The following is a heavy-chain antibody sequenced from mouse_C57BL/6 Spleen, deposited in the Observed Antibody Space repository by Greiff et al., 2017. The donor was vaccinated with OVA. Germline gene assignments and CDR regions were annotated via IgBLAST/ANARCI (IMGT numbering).Heavy chain of an antibody. V-gene: IGHV1-82*01. CDR3: ARLGTTYYAMDY. CDR2: IYPGDGDT. Sequence: QVQLKESGPELVKPGASVKISCKASGYAFSSSWMNWVKQRPGKGLEWIGRIYPGDGDTNYNGKFKGKATLTADKSSSTAYMQLSSLTSEDSAVYFCARLGTTYYAMDYWGQGTSVTVSS. CDR1: GYAFSSSW. J-gene: IGHJ4*01. D-gene: IGHD2-3*01.